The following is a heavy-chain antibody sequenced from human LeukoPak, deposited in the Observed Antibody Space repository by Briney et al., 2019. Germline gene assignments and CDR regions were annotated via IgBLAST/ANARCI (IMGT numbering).Heavy chain of an antibody. CDR1: GGYISGYY. CDR3: ARGIWSFED. V-gene: IGHV4-59*12. D-gene: IGHD3-16*01. CDR2: VYYSGTT. J-gene: IGHJ4*02. Sequence: SETLSLACTVSGGYISGYYWTWIRQPPGKGLEWIANVYYSGTTNIHPSLKSRLIVSLDMSKNKFSLNLTSVTAADTAVYYCARGIWSFEDWGQGTLVTVSS.